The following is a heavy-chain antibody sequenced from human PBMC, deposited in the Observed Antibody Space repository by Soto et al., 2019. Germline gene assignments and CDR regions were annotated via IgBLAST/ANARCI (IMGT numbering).Heavy chain of an antibody. J-gene: IGHJ3*02. D-gene: IGHD3-9*01. V-gene: IGHV4-31*03. CDR1: GGSISSGGYY. Sequence: PSETLSLTCTVSGGSISSGGYYWSWIRQHPGKGLEWIGYIYYSGSTYYNPSLKSRVTISVDTSKNQFSLKLSSVTAADTAVYYCARTRYTIFSDAFDIWGQGTMVTVSS. CDR3: ARTRYTIFSDAFDI. CDR2: IYYSGST.